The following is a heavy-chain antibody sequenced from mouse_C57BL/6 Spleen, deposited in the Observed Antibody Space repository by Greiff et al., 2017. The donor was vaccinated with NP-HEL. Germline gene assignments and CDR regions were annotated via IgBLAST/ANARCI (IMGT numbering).Heavy chain of an antibody. V-gene: IGHV5-6*02. J-gene: IGHJ2*01. Sequence: DVKLVESGGDLVKPGGSLKLSCAASGFTLSSYGMSWVRQTPDKRLEWVATISSGGSYTYDPDSVKGRFTISRDNAKNTLYLRMSSLKSENTAMYCCARRAAQALDYWGQGTTLTVSS. D-gene: IGHD3-2*02. CDR1: GFTLSSYG. CDR2: ISSGGSYT. CDR3: ARRAAQALDY.